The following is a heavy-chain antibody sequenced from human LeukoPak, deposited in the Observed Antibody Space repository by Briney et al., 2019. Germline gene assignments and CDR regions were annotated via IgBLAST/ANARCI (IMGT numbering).Heavy chain of an antibody. Sequence: AGSLRLSCTASGFTFSNSSNNWVRQRPRQGKEWDSYISSSDGTNTYDNPVKGRFSISRDNAKDSVFLQMNSVTSEDTATYYCSRGDCKTITCYVAFDIWDQGTMVTVSS. CDR3: SRGDCKTITCYVAFDI. CDR2: ISSSDGTN. J-gene: IGHJ3*02. CDR1: GFTFSNSS. D-gene: IGHD2-21*01. V-gene: IGHV3-48*04.